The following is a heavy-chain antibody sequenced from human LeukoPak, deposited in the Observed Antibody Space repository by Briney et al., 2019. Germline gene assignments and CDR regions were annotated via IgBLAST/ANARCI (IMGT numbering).Heavy chain of an antibody. D-gene: IGHD3-10*01. CDR1: GGSVSSGSYY. CDR3: ARLGDKRGIDY. V-gene: IGHV4-61*01. CDR2: IYYSGST. J-gene: IGHJ4*02. Sequence: SETLSLTCTVSGGSVSSGSYYWSWIRQPPGKGLEWIGYIYYSGSTNYNPSLKSRVTISVDTSKNQFSLKLSSVTAADTAVYYCARLGDKRGIDYWGQGTLVTVPS.